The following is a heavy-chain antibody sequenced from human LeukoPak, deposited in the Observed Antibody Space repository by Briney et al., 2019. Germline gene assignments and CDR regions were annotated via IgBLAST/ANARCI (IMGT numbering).Heavy chain of an antibody. D-gene: IGHD5-12*01. CDR3: AKDLRGYPSYSGMDV. Sequence: GGSLRLSCAASRFTFSSYGMHWVLQAPGKGLEWLAVISYDGSNKDYADSVKGRFTISRDNSKHPLYLQMNSLRAEATAVYSCAKDLRGYPSYSGMDVWGQGTTVTVSS. CDR2: ISYDGSNK. V-gene: IGHV3-30*18. J-gene: IGHJ6*02. CDR1: RFTFSSYG.